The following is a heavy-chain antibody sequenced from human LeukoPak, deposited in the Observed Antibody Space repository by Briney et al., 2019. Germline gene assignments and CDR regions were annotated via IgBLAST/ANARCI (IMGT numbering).Heavy chain of an antibody. D-gene: IGHD3-9*01. J-gene: IGHJ3*02. Sequence: GASVKVSCKASGYTFTSYYMHWVRQAPGQGLEWMGIINPSGGSTSYAQKFQGRVTITRDTSASTAYMELSSLRSEDTAVYYCARMMLLRYFDWAAFDIWGQGTMVTVSS. CDR1: GYTFTSYY. CDR2: INPSGGST. CDR3: ARMMLLRYFDWAAFDI. V-gene: IGHV1-46*01.